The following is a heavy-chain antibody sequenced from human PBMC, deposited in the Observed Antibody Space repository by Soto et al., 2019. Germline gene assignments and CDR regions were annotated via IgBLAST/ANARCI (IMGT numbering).Heavy chain of an antibody. CDR1: GGSISSYY. D-gene: IGHD6-6*01. CDR3: ASSSGRYFDY. J-gene: IGHJ4*02. V-gene: IGHV4-59*01. Sequence: PSETLSLTCTVSGGSISSYYWSWIRQPPGKGLEWIGYIYYSGSTNYNPSLKSRVTISVDTSKNQFSLKLSSVTAADTAVYYCASSSGRYFDYWGQGTLVTVSS. CDR2: IYYSGST.